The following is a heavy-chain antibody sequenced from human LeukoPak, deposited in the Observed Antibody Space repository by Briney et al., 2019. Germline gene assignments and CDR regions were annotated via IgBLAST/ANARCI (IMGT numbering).Heavy chain of an antibody. Sequence: PGGSLRLSCAASGFTFSSYWMHWVRQTPGKGLIYISRINNDGSSANYADSVRGRFTISRDNAKNTLNLQMNSLRAEDTAVYYCARDLGQYYDTSDNWFDPWGQGTLVTVSS. CDR1: GFTFSSYW. D-gene: IGHD3-22*01. CDR3: ARDLGQYYDTSDNWFDP. J-gene: IGHJ5*02. CDR2: INNDGSSA. V-gene: IGHV3-74*01.